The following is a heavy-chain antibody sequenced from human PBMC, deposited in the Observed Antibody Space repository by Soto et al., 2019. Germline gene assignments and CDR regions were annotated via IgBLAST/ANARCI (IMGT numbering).Heavy chain of an antibody. CDR2: IYYTGST. CDR3: ARIEMASIK. J-gene: IGHJ4*02. V-gene: IGHV4-31*03. D-gene: IGHD5-12*01. CDR1: GASIRSGGYY. Sequence: SETLSLTCSVSGASIRSGGYYWSWLRQSPGKGLEWIGHIYYTGSTFYSPSLKSRLTISLDTPKNQFSLDLNSVTTADTAVYYCARIEMASIKWGRGTLVTVS.